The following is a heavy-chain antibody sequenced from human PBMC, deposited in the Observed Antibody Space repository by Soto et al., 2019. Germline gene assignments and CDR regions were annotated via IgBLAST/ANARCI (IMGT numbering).Heavy chain of an antibody. Sequence: FAGSDINWVRQATGQGFDYLGWMNPNSGNTGYVKKFQGRLTMTRDTSMRTAYMELSSLRSEDTAVYYCARGACSGGSCYSCNQYFDYWGQGTLVTVSS. D-gene: IGHD2-15*01. V-gene: IGHV1-8*01. CDR3: ARGACSGGSCYSCNQYFDY. CDR2: MNPNSGNT. J-gene: IGHJ4*02. CDR1: FAGSD.